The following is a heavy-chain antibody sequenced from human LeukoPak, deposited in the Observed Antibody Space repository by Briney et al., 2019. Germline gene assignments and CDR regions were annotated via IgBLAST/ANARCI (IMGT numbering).Heavy chain of an antibody. CDR2: IYYSGST. J-gene: IGHJ4*02. D-gene: IGHD2-2*01. CDR1: AGSISSSSYY. V-gene: IGHV4-39*01. Sequence: SETLSPTCTSSAGSISSSSYYWGWIRQPPGKGLEWIGSIYYSGSTYYNPSLKSRVTISVDTSKNQFSLKLSSVTAADTAVYYCARPRGYCSSTSCTGGYYFDYWGQGTLVTVSS. CDR3: ARPRGYCSSTSCTGGYYFDY.